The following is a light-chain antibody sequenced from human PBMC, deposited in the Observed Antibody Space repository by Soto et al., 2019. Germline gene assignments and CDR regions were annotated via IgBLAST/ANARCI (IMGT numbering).Light chain of an antibody. Sequence: EIVMTQSPATLSVSPGERATLSCRASQTVSSNLVWCQHKPGQAPRLLIYGAATRTTAVPPSFSGSGSGTEFTLTLSSMRPEDLAVSYYQQYHNWPPQYTFGQGTKVQIK. J-gene: IGKJ2*01. CDR2: GAA. CDR3: QQYHNWPPQYT. V-gene: IGKV3-15*01. CDR1: QTVSSN.